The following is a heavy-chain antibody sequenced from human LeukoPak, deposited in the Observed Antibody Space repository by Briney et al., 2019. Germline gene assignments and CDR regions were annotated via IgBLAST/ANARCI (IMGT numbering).Heavy chain of an antibody. V-gene: IGHV1-69*04. CDR3: ARGLWNQWELLFGTFLVNWFDP. D-gene: IGHD1-26*01. Sequence: SVKVSCKASGGTFSSYAISWVRQAPGQGLEWMGRIIPILGIANYAQKFQGRVTVTADKSTSTAYMELSSLRSEDTAVYYCARGLWNQWELLFGTFLVNWFDPWGQGTLVTVSS. J-gene: IGHJ5*02. CDR2: IIPILGIA. CDR1: GGTFSSYA.